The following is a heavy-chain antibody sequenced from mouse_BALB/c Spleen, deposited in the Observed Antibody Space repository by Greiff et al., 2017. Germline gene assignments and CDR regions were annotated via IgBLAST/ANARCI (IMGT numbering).Heavy chain of an antibody. CDR1: GYTFTSYY. CDR3: TREGAYGNYVAY. J-gene: IGHJ3*01. CDR2: INPSNGGT. V-gene: IGHV1S81*02. D-gene: IGHD2-1*01. Sequence: QVQLQQSGAELVKPGASVKLSCKASGYTFTSYYMYWVKQRPGQGLEWIGEINPSNGGTNFNEKFKSKATLTVDKSSSTAYMQLSSLTSEDSAVYYCTREGAYGNYVAYWGQGTLVTVSA.